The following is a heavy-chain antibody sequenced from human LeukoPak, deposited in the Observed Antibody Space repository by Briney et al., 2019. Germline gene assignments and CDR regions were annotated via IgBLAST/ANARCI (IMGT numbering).Heavy chain of an antibody. CDR3: AKAWGTPPPRYSYGLDDYFDY. D-gene: IGHD5-18*01. CDR1: GFTFGSYA. J-gene: IGHJ4*02. Sequence: GGSLRLSCAASGFTFGSYAMSWVRQAPGKGLEWVSAISGSGGSTYYADSVKGRFTISRDNSKNTLYLQMNSLRAEDTAVYYCAKAWGTPPPRYSYGLDDYFDYWGQGTLVTVSS. CDR2: ISGSGGST. V-gene: IGHV3-23*01.